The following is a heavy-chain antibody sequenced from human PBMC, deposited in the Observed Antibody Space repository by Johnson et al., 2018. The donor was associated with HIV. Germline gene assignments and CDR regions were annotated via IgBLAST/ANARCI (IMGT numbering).Heavy chain of an antibody. V-gene: IGHV3-30*04. CDR1: GFTFSSYA. J-gene: IGHJ3*02. CDR3: TTDITMIVVGPDTFDI. Sequence: QMQLVESGGGVVQPGRSLRLSCAASGFTFSSYAMHWVRQAPGKGLEWVAVISYDGSNKYYADSVKGRFTISRDNSKNTLYLQMNSLKIEDTAVYYCTTDITMIVVGPDTFDIWGQGTMVTVSS. CDR2: ISYDGSNK. D-gene: IGHD3-22*01.